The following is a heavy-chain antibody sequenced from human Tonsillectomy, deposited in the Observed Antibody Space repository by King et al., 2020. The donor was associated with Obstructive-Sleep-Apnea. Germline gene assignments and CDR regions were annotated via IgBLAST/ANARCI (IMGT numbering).Heavy chain of an antibody. CDR3: ARDRVCSNTSCYGVDDYYGMDV. D-gene: IGHD2-2*01. CDR1: GYIFTSYG. J-gene: IGHJ6*02. V-gene: IGHV1-18*04. CDR2: ISPYNDNT. Sequence: QLVQSGAEVKKPGASVKVSCKASGYIFTSYGISWVRQAPGQGLEWMGWISPYNDNTNYAQKAQGRVTVTTDTSTSTAYMELRNLRSDDTAVYYCARDRVCSNTSCYGVDDYYGMDVWGQGTTVTVSS.